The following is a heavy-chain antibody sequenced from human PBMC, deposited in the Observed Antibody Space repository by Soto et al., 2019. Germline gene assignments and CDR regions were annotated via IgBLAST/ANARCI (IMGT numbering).Heavy chain of an antibody. CDR3: AREDNIVLVPALY. D-gene: IGHD2-2*01. V-gene: IGHV3-30-3*01. CDR2: ISYDGSNK. J-gene: IGHJ4*02. CDR1: GFTFSSYA. Sequence: SGGSLRLSCAASGFTFSSYAMHWVRQAPGKGLEWVAVISYDGSNKYYADSVKGRFTISRDNSKNTLYLQMNSLRAEDTAVYYCAREDNIVLVPALYWGQGTLVTVSS.